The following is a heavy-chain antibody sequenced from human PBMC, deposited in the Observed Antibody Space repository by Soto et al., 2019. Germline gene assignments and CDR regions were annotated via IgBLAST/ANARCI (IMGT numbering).Heavy chain of an antibody. CDR3: ARLDDSSGYDYFDY. J-gene: IGHJ4*02. D-gene: IGHD3-22*01. CDR1: GGSISSYY. V-gene: IGHV4-59*06. CDR2: IYYSGST. Sequence: SETLSLTCTFSGGSISSYYWSWIRQHPGEGLEWIGYIYYSGSTYYNPSLKSRVTISVDTSKNQFSLKLSSVTAADTAVYYCARLDDSSGYDYFDYWGQGTLVTVSS.